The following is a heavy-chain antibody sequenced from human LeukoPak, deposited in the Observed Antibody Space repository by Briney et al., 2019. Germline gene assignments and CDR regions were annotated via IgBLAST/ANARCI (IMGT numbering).Heavy chain of an antibody. Sequence: GESLKISCKGSGYSFTTHWIGWVRQMAGKGLEWMGTIHPGDNDTRYSPSFQGQVTISADKSISTAYLQWSSLKASDTAMYYCARPTRKKYFQHWGQGTLVTVSS. CDR3: ARPTRKKYFQH. CDR1: GYSFTTHW. V-gene: IGHV5-51*01. CDR2: IHPGDNDT. J-gene: IGHJ1*01.